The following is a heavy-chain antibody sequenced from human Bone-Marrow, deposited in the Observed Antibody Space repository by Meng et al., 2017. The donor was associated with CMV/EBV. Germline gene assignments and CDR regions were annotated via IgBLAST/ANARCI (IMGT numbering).Heavy chain of an antibody. V-gene: IGHV4-59*01. CDR3: ARDFPGRAGTTPLALGLDP. CDR1: GGSISSYY. Sequence: AGSLRLSCTVSGGSISSYYWSWIRQPPGKGLEWIGYIYYSGSTNYNPSLKSRVTISVDTSKNQFSLKLSSVTAADTAVYYCARDFPGRAGTTPLALGLDPWGQGTLVTVSS. J-gene: IGHJ5*02. CDR2: IYYSGST. D-gene: IGHD1-1*01.